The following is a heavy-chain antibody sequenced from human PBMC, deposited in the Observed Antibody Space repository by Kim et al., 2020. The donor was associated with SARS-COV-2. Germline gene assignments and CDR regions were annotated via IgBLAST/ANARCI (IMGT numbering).Heavy chain of an antibody. D-gene: IGHD6-19*01. V-gene: IGHV6-1*01. CDR3: VREDKVSGLGYAMDV. Sequence: SQTLSLTCAISGDRVSSNSAAWNCSRQSPSRGLGGLGRTYFRSKWYNDYAVSVKSRIAIKSDTSKNHFSLQLNSVTPEDTAIYSFVREDKVSGLGYAMDVWGQGTTVTVSS. CDR2: TYFRSKWYN. J-gene: IGHJ6*02. CDR1: GDRVSSNSAA.